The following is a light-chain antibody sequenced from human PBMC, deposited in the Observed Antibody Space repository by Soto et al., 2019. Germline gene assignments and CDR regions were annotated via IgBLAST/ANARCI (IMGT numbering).Light chain of an antibody. CDR2: GAS. CDR1: QNIFSNY. J-gene: IGKJ1*01. Sequence: EIVLTQSPDTVSVSPWERVTLSCRASQNIFSNYLAWYQQKPGQAPRLLIYGASTRATGIADRFSGGGSGTDFTLTISRLEPEDFAVYHCQQYGRSWTFGQGTKVDIK. V-gene: IGKV3-20*01. CDR3: QQYGRSWT.